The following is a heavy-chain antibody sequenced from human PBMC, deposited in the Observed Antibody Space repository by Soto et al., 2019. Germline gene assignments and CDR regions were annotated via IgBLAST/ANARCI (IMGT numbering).Heavy chain of an antibody. CDR1: GFTVSNNY. CDR2: IYSGGYT. Sequence: EVQLVESGGGLIQPGGSLRLSCAVSGFTVSNNYMSWVRQAPGKGLEGVSVIYSGGYTAYGDSVKGRFTISRDNSKNKYDLKNNDLTADDPAVYYGGTDRGGGGYWGQGTLVTVSS. J-gene: IGHJ4*02. V-gene: IGHV3-53*01. CDR3: GTDRGGGGY. D-gene: IGHD3-10*01.